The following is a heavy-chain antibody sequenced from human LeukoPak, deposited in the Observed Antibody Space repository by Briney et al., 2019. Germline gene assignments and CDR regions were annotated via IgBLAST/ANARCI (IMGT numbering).Heavy chain of an antibody. CDR2: INSDGSST. Sequence: GGSLRLSCATSGLTFSSNWMHWVRQAPGKGLVWVSRINSDGSSTIYADSVKGRFTISRDNSMNTLYLQMNSLRAEDTAAYYCAKGAAVAGYFYFDYWGQGTLVTVSS. J-gene: IGHJ4*02. D-gene: IGHD6-19*01. V-gene: IGHV3-74*01. CDR1: GLTFSSNW. CDR3: AKGAAVAGYFYFDY.